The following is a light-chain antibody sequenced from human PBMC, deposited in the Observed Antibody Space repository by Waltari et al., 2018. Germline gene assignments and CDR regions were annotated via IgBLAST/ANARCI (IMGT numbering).Light chain of an antibody. CDR2: DVS. CDR3: CSYAGSYTFYV. Sequence: QSALTQPRSVSGSPGQSVTISCTGTSSDVGGYNYVFWYQQHPGKAPKPMRLDVSKRPSGVPERFSGSKSGNTASLTISGLQAEDEADYYCCSYAGSYTFYVFGTGTKVTVL. J-gene: IGLJ1*01. V-gene: IGLV2-11*01. CDR1: SSDVGGYNY.